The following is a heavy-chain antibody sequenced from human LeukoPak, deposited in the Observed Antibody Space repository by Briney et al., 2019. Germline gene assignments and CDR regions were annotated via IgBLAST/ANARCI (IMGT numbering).Heavy chain of an antibody. CDR3: ARGLDFDY. CDR2: ISSSSGTI. V-gene: IGHV3-48*04. D-gene: IGHD1-1*01. Sequence: PGGSLRLSCAASGFTFSSYSMNWVRQAPGKGLEWVSYISSSSGTIYYADSVKGRFTISRDNAENSLYLQMNSLRAEDTAVYYCARGLDFDYWGQGTLVTVSS. J-gene: IGHJ4*02. CDR1: GFTFSSYS.